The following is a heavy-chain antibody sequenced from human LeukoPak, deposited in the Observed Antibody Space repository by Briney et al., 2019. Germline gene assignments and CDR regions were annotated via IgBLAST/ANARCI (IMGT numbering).Heavy chain of an antibody. CDR2: ISAYNGNT. J-gene: IGHJ4*02. D-gene: IGHD4-17*01. Sequence: ASVKVSCKASGYTFTSYGISWVRQAPGQGLEWMGWISAYNGNTNYAQKLQGRVTMTTDTSTSTAYMELRSLRSNDTAVYYCARDHLWNYGDIEDYWGQGTLVTVSS. CDR3: ARDHLWNYGDIEDY. V-gene: IGHV1-18*01. CDR1: GYTFTSYG.